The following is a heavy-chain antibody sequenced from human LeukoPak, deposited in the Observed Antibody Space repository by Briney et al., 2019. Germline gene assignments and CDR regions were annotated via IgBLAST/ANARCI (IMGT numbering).Heavy chain of an antibody. CDR1: GGSFSGYY. J-gene: IGHJ4*02. CDR2: VNHSGST. V-gene: IGHV4-34*01. D-gene: IGHD1-26*01. Sequence: SSETLSLTCAVYGGSFSGYYWSWIRQPPGKGLEWIGEVNHSGSTNYNPSLKSRVTISVDTSKNQFSLKLSSVTAADTAVYYCARQSVGAPPGDYWGQGTLVTVSS. CDR3: ARQSVGAPPGDY.